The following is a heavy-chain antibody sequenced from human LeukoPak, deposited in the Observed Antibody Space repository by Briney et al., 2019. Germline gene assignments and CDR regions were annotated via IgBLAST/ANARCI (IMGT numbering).Heavy chain of an antibody. J-gene: IGHJ3*02. D-gene: IGHD3-3*01. Sequence: SETLSLTCAVYGGSFSGYYWSWIRQPPGKGLEWIGEINHSGSTNYNPSLKSRVTISVDTSKNQFSLKLSSVTAADTAVYYCARRMAWSGYYFVPNIHAFDIWGQGTMVTVSS. CDR3: ARRMAWSGYYFVPNIHAFDI. V-gene: IGHV4-34*01. CDR1: GGSFSGYY. CDR2: INHSGST.